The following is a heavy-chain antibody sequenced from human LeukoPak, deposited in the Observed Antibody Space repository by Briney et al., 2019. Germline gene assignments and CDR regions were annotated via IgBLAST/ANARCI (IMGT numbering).Heavy chain of an antibody. Sequence: GESLKISRKTSGYSFSSYWIGWVRQMPGKGLEYMGIIYPADSDTRYSPSFQGQVTISADKSISTAYLQWSRLKASDTAMYYCATSTSGYCSNDSCLFDYWGQGTLVTVSS. D-gene: IGHD2-15*01. J-gene: IGHJ4*02. V-gene: IGHV5-51*01. CDR1: GYSFSSYW. CDR3: ATSTSGYCSNDSCLFDY. CDR2: IYPADSDT.